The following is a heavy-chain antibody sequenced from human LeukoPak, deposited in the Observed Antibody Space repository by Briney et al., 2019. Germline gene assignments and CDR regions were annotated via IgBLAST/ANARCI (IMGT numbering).Heavy chain of an antibody. CDR3: ARDEGSGATYYYFDY. D-gene: IGHD1-26*01. V-gene: IGHV3-23*01. CDR1: GFTFTTYA. CDR2: ISGSGGST. Sequence: GGPLRLSCAASGFTFTTYAMTWVRQAPGKGLEGVSAISGSGGSTYYADSVKGRFTISRDNSKNTLYLQMNSLRAEDTAVYYCARDEGSGATYYYFDYWGQGTLVTVSS. J-gene: IGHJ4*02.